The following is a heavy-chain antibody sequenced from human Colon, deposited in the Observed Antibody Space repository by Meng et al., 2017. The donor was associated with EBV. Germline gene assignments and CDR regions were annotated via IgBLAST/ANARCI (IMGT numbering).Heavy chain of an antibody. CDR1: GGSVRSGGYY. Sequence: QVEQAGAGPGPRTPYPTLALTLPVSGGSVRSGGYYWTWIRQHPGKGLEWFGHIYYCGSTFYNPSLKRRVIISIDTSKKQFSLNPRYVTAADTAVYYCARVSSGWDYFDYWGQGTLVTVSS. J-gene: IGHJ4*02. D-gene: IGHD6-19*01. CDR2: IYYCGST. CDR3: ARVSSGWDYFDY. V-gene: IGHV4-31*03.